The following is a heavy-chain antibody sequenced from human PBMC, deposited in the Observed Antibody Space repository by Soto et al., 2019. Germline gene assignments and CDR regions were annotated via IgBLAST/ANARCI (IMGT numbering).Heavy chain of an antibody. J-gene: IGHJ4*02. CDR1: GFTFSSYS. D-gene: IGHD3-9*01. CDR3: ARDDLTRYLMDDY. CDR2: ISSSSSYI. Sequence: EVQLVESGGGLVKPGGSLRLSCAASGFTFSSYSMNWVRQAPGKGLEWVSSISSSSSYIYYADSVKGRFTISRDNAKNSLYLPMNSLRAEAMDVYYCARDDLTRYLMDDYWGQGTLVTVSS. V-gene: IGHV3-21*01.